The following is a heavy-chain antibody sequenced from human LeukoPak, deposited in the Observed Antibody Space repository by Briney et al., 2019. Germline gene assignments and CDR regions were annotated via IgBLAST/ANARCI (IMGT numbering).Heavy chain of an antibody. Sequence: PSETLSLTCAVYGGSFSGYYWSWIRQPPGKGLEWIGEINHSGSTNYNPSLKSRVTISVDTSKNQFSLKLSSVTAADTAVYYCARGGRNYVWGSRTKIDYWGQGTLVTVSS. D-gene: IGHD3-16*01. CDR1: GGSFSGYY. CDR3: ARGGRNYVWGSRTKIDY. J-gene: IGHJ4*02. CDR2: INHSGST. V-gene: IGHV4-34*01.